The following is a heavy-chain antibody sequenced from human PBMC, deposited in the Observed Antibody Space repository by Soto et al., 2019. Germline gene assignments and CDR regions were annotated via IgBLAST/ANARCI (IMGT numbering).Heavy chain of an antibody. J-gene: IGHJ3*02. CDR3: ARGRNLLGGLGPAFDI. CDR2: IIPILGIA. D-gene: IGHD1-7*01. V-gene: IGHV1-69*02. Sequence: SVKVSCKASGGTFSSYTISWVRQAPGQGLEWMGRIIPILGIANYAQKFQGRVTITADKSTSTAYMELSSLRSEDTAVYYCARGRNLLGGLGPAFDIWGQGTMVTVSS. CDR1: GGTFSSYT.